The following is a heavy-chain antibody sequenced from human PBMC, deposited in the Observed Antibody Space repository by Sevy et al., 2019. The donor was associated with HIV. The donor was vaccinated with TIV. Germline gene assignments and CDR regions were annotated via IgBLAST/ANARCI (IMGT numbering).Heavy chain of an antibody. J-gene: IGHJ4*02. CDR1: GASISSSSYD. V-gene: IGHV4-39*01. CDR2: IYYSGNT. CDR3: ARHASNLVDATNNYFDY. D-gene: IGHD2-15*01. Sequence: SETLSLTCTVSGASISSSSYDWGWIRQPPGKGLEWIGSIYYSGNTYYNPSLKSRITISVDTSKNQFSLKVSSVTAADTAVYYCARHASNLVDATNNYFDYWGQGTLVTVSS.